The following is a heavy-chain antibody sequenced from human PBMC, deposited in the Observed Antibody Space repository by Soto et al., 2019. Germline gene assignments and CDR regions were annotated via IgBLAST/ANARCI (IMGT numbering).Heavy chain of an antibody. CDR1: GYIFTNYY. V-gene: IGHV1-46*01. J-gene: IGHJ4*02. CDR3: ARGLYSGDK. Sequence: QVRLVQSGAEVKKPGASVKVSCKASGYIFTNYYIHWVRQAPGQGLEWMAIINPNGGSTNCAQELQGRITLTRDTYTSTVYMDLSSLTSEDTAVYYCARGLYSGDKWGQGTLVTVSS. CDR2: INPNGGST. D-gene: IGHD2-21*01.